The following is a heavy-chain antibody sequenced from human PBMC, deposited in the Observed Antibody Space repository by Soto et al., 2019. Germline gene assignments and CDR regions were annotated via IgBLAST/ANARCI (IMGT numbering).Heavy chain of an antibody. J-gene: IGHJ4*02. Sequence: GGSLRLSCAASGFTFSSYAMSWVRQAPGKGLEWVSAISGSGGSTYYADSVKGRFTISRDNSKNTLYLQMNSLRAEDMAVYYCAKLRVKMATIPDFDYWGQGTLGTVSA. CDR3: AKLRVKMATIPDFDY. CDR1: GFTFSSYA. V-gene: IGHV3-23*01. CDR2: ISGSGGST. D-gene: IGHD5-12*01.